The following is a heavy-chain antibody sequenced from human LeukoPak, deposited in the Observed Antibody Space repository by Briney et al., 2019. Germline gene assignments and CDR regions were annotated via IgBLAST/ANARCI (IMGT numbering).Heavy chain of an antibody. CDR3: ARDTGGYCSSTSCSDYFDY. J-gene: IGHJ4*02. Sequence: SETLSLTCTVSGGSISSYYWSWIRQPAGKGLEWIGRIYASGSTNHNPSLKSRVTMSLDTSKNQFSLKLSSVTAADTAVYYCARDTGGYCSSTSCSDYFDYWGQGTLVTVSS. CDR1: GGSISSYY. V-gene: IGHV4-4*07. D-gene: IGHD2-2*01. CDR2: IYASGST.